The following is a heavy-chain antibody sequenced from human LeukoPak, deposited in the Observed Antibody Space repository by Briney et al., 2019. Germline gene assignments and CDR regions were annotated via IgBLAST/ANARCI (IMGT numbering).Heavy chain of an antibody. CDR1: GYTFTSYG. CDR2: ISAYNGNT. J-gene: IGHJ4*02. V-gene: IGHV1-18*01. D-gene: IGHD1-7*01. Sequence: GASVKVSCKASGYTFTSYGISWVRQAPGQGLEWVGWISAYNGNTNYAQKFQGRVTMTEDTSTDTAYMELSSLRSEDTAVYYCATEFGNWNYEGDWGQGTLVTVSS. CDR3: ATEFGNWNYEGD.